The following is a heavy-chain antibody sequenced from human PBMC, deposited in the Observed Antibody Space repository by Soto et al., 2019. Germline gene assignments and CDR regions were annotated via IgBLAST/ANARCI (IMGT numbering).Heavy chain of an antibody. V-gene: IGHV3-30-3*01. CDR2: QTYDGSNK. J-gene: IGHJ4*02. D-gene: IGHD5-12*01. CDR1: GFMFSSYA. CDR3: ARAGGLRVDY. Sequence: QVQLVESGGGVVQPGRSLRLSCAASGFMFSSYAMHWVRQAPGKGLEWVAVQTYDGSNKYYADSVKGRFTISRDNSKNTLYLQMNSLIAEDTAVYYCARAGGLRVDYWGQGPLVTVSS.